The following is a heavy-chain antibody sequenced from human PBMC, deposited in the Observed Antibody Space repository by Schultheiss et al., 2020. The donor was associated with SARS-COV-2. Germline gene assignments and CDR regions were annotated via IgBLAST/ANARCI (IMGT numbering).Heavy chain of an antibody. J-gene: IGHJ4*02. Sequence: SETLSLTCAVSGDSITNTHWWTWIRQPPGKGLEWIGEIHHTGSTNYNPSLSGRVTMSVEASKNQFSLRMTSMTAADTAMYYCARGRDTIFTVGGVAGQFAYWGQGALVTVSS. CDR1: GDSITNTHW. CDR2: IHHTGST. D-gene: IGHD3-16*01. CDR3: ARGRDTIFTVGGVAGQFAY. V-gene: IGHV4-4*02.